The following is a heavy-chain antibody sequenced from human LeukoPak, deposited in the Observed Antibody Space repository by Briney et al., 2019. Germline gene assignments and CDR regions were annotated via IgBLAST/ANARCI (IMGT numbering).Heavy chain of an antibody. Sequence: SETLSLTCTVSGGSISSSSYYWGWIRQPPGKGLEWIGSIYYSGSTYYNPSLKSRVTISVDKSKNQISLRLTSVTAADTAVYYCARSPTKRVPEDYWGQGTLVTVSS. CDR2: IYYSGST. D-gene: IGHD2-2*01. V-gene: IGHV4-39*07. J-gene: IGHJ4*02. CDR1: GGSISSSSYY. CDR3: ARSPTKRVPEDY.